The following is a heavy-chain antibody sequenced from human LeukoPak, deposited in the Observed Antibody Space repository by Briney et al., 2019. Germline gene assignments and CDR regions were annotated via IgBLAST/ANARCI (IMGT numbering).Heavy chain of an antibody. CDR2: ISGSGGST. CDR3: AREGNMAVAAWFDP. CDR1: GFTFSSYG. J-gene: IGHJ5*02. Sequence: GGTLRLSCAASGFTFSSYGMSWVRQAPGKGLEWVSAISGSGGSTYYADSVKGRFTISRDNSKNTLYLQMNSLRFEDAAVYYCAREGNMAVAAWFDPWGQGTLVTVSS. V-gene: IGHV3-23*01. D-gene: IGHD6-19*01.